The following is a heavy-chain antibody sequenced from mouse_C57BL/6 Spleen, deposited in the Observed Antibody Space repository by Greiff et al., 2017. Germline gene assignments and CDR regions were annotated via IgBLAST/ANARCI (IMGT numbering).Heavy chain of an antibody. J-gene: IGHJ4*01. Sequence: EVQLQQSGPELVKPGASVKIPCKASGYTFTDYNMDWVKQSHGKSLEWIGDINPNNGGTIYNQKFKGKATLTVDKSSSTAYMELRSLTSEDTAVYYCARCGATVVDYAMDYWGQGTSVTVSS. V-gene: IGHV1-18*01. CDR3: ARCGATVVDYAMDY. D-gene: IGHD1-1*01. CDR1: GYTFTDYN. CDR2: INPNNGGT.